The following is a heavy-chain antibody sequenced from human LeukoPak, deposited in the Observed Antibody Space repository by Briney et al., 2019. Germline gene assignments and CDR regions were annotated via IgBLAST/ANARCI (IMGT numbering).Heavy chain of an antibody. D-gene: IGHD3-9*01. V-gene: IGHV3-30*02. CDR2: IRYDGTNK. Sequence: GGSLRLSCAASEFTFSNFGMHWVRQAPGKGLEWVAFIRYDGTNKYYADSVKGRFTISRDNSKNTLYLQMNSLRAEDTAVYYCAKGGRYSSPFDCWGQGTLVTVSS. J-gene: IGHJ4*02. CDR1: EFTFSNFG. CDR3: AKGGRYSSPFDC.